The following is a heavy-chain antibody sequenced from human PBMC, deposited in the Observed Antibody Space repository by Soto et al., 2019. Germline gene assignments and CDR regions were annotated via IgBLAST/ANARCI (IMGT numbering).Heavy chain of an antibody. V-gene: IGHV1-18*04. Sequence: QVQLVQSGAEVKKPGASVKVSCKASGYTFTSYGISWVRQAPGQGLEWMGWISAYDGYTNYAQKLQGRVTMTTDTSTTTAYMELRSLRSDDTAVYYCAREPVNYGGNSGHFDYWGQGTLVTVSS. D-gene: IGHD4-17*01. J-gene: IGHJ4*02. CDR1: GYTFTSYG. CDR3: AREPVNYGGNSGHFDY. CDR2: ISAYDGYT.